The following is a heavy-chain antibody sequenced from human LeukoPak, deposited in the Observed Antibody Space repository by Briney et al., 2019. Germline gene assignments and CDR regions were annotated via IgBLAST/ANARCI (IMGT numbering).Heavy chain of an antibody. J-gene: IGHJ4*02. Sequence: GRSLRLSCAASGFKYDDHAMHWGREAPGKGLEWVSGITWNSGRIGSADSVKGRFTISRDNAKNSLYLQVNSLREEDTALYYCAKDRTAYSYGSIAHWGQGTLVTVSS. CDR1: GFKYDDHA. CDR2: ITWNSGRI. CDR3: AKDRTAYSYGSIAH. D-gene: IGHD5-18*01. V-gene: IGHV3-9*01.